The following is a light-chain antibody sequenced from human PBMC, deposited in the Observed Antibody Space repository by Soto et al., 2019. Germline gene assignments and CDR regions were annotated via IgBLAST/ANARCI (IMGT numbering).Light chain of an antibody. V-gene: IGLV2-14*01. J-gene: IGLJ1*01. Sequence: QSVLAQPASVSGSPGQSITISCTGTSSDVGGYNYVSWYQHHPGKAPKLMIYEVSNRPSGVSNRFSGSKSGYTASLTISGLQAEDEADYYCNSYTTTSRYVCGTGTKVTV. CDR1: SSDVGGYNY. CDR3: NSYTTTSRYV. CDR2: EVS.